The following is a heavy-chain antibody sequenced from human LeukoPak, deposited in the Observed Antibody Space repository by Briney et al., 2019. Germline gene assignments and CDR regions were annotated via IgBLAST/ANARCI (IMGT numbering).Heavy chain of an antibody. CDR3: ARHREDFRYYFDY. CDR2: IRNDGGTQ. D-gene: IGHD5-24*01. CDR1: GFTFISYN. J-gene: IGHJ4*02. V-gene: IGHV3-33*08. Sequence: GGSLRLSCAASGFTFISYNIIWVRQAPGKGLEWVALIRNDGGTQYYPDSVEGRSTISRDNSKSTLYLQMNSLRAEDTAVYYCARHREDFRYYFDYWGQGTLVTVSS.